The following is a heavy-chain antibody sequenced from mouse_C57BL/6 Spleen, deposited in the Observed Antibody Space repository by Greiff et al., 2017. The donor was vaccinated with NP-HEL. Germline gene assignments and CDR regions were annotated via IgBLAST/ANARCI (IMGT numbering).Heavy chain of an antibody. CDR1: GYSFTGYY. V-gene: IGHV1-42*01. J-gene: IGHJ1*03. CDR3: ARDYSNWYFDV. CDR2: INPSTGGT. Sequence: EVQRVESGPELVKPGASVKISCKASGYSFTGYYMNWVKQSPEKSLEWIGEINPSTGGTTYNQKFKAKATLTVDKSSSTAYMQLKSLTSEDSAVYYCARDYSNWYFDVWGTGTTVTVSS. D-gene: IGHD2-5*01.